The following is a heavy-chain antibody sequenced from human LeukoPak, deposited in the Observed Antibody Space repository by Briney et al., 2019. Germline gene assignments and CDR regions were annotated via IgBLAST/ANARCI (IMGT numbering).Heavy chain of an antibody. Sequence: GRSLRLSCAASGXTFSSYGVHWVRQAPGKGREWVAVIRYDGSNKYYADSVKGRFTISRDNAKNTLYLQMNSLRAEDTAVYYCARGGRTMIVVVLDYWGQGILVTVSS. D-gene: IGHD3-22*01. CDR1: GXTFSSYG. CDR3: ARGGRTMIVVVLDY. J-gene: IGHJ4*02. CDR2: IRYDGSNK. V-gene: IGHV3-33*01.